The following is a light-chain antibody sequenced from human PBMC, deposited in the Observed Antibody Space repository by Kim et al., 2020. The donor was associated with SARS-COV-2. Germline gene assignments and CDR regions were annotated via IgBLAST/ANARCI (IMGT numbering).Light chain of an antibody. CDR3: QTWDTGIRV. Sequence: ASVKLTCTLSSGLTDTFITWHKQQPEKGPRYLMKVNSDGSHSRGDGIPDRFSGSRSGAERYLIISSLQSEDEADYYCQTWDTGIRVFGGGTQLTVL. CDR2: VNSDGSH. CDR1: SGLTDTF. J-gene: IGLJ3*02. V-gene: IGLV4-69*01.